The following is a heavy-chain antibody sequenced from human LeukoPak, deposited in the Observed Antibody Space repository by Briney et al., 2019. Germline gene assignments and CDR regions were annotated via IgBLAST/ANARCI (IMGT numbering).Heavy chain of an antibody. CDR3: ARGPEFWEFFDY. Sequence: SETLSLTCAVYGGSFSGYYWSWIRQPPGKGLEWIGEINHSGSTNHNPSLKSRVTISVDTSKNQFSLKLSSVTAADTAVYYCARGPEFWEFFDYWGQGTLVTVSS. CDR2: INHSGST. J-gene: IGHJ4*02. CDR1: GGSFSGYY. V-gene: IGHV4-34*01. D-gene: IGHD3-3*01.